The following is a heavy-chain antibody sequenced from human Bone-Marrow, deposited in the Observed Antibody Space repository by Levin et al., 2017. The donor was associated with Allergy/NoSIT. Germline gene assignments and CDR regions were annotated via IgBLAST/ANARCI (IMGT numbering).Heavy chain of an antibody. J-gene: IGHJ4*02. CDR3: ARGVGDYGAVAAY. CDR1: GFTFSGYW. CDR2: ISSDGSDT. V-gene: IGHV3-74*01. Sequence: GESLKISCAASGFTFSGYWMHWVRQAPGKGLVWVSRISSDGSDTNYADSVKGRFTISRDNAKNTLYLQLNSLRDEDTAVYYCARGVGDYGAVAAYWGQGTLVTVSS. D-gene: IGHD6-19*01.